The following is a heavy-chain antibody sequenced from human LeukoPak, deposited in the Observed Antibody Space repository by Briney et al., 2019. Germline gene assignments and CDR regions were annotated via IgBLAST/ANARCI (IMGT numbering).Heavy chain of an antibody. Sequence: PSETLSLTCNVSGGSISPYYWSWIRQPPGKGLEWIGYIYYSGSTNYNPSLKSRVTISVDTSKNQFSLRLNSVTAADTAMYYCARMDSSGWYPYFWGQGTPVTVSS. CDR1: GGSISPYY. CDR2: IYYSGST. J-gene: IGHJ4*02. D-gene: IGHD6-19*01. V-gene: IGHV4-59*01. CDR3: ARMDSSGWYPYF.